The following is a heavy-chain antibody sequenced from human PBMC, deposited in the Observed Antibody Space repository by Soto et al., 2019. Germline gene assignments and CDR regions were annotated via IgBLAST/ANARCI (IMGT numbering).Heavy chain of an antibody. Sequence: SETLSLTCTVSGGSINNHYWSWIRQPPGNGLEWLGYVYYSGIANYNPSLQTRVTISLDKSKNQFSLKLNSVTAADSAVYYCARLEGLATISYYFDFWGPGALVTVSS. CDR2: VYYSGIA. D-gene: IGHD5-12*01. CDR1: GGSINNHY. CDR3: ARLEGLATISYYFDF. V-gene: IGHV4-59*11. J-gene: IGHJ4*02.